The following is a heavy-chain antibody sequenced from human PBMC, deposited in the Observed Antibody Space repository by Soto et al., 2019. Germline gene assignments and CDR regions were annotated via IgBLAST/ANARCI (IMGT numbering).Heavy chain of an antibody. J-gene: IGHJ5*02. V-gene: IGHV1-69*01. Sequence: QVPLVQSGAEVKKPGSSVKVSCKASGGTFSSYAISWVRQAPGQGLEWMGGIIPIFGTANYAQKFQGRVTITADESTSTAYMELRSLRSEDTAVYYCARGGLGYCSSTSCRNWFDPWGQGTLVTVSS. CDR1: GGTFSSYA. CDR2: IIPIFGTA. CDR3: ARGGLGYCSSTSCRNWFDP. D-gene: IGHD2-2*01.